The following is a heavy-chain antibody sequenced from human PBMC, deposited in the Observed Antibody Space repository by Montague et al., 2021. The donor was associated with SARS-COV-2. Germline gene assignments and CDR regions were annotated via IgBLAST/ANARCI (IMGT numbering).Heavy chain of an antibody. D-gene: IGHD2-21*02. CDR1: GDSVSSNIAT. CDR2: IYYRSKWYN. Sequence: CAISGDSVSSNIATWNWIRQSPSRGLEWLGRIYYRSKWYNDYAVSVKGRVIINPDTSNNRISLQLNSVTPEDTAVYYCARAYCGGDCYFYWYFDLWGRGTLVTVSS. J-gene: IGHJ2*01. CDR3: ARAYCGGDCYFYWYFDL. V-gene: IGHV6-1*01.